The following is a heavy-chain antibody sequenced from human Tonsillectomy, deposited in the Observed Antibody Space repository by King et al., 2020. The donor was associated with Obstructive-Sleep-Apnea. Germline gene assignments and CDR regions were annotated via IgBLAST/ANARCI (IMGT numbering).Heavy chain of an antibody. D-gene: IGHD4-23*01. Sequence: VQLVESGGGVVQPGRSLRLSCAASGFTFSSYAMHWVRQAPGKGLEWVAVISYDGSNKYYADSGKGRFTISRDNSKNTLYLQMNSLRAEDTAVYYCARTTVVKSLDWGQGTLVTVSS. V-gene: IGHV3-30*04. J-gene: IGHJ4*02. CDR1: GFTFSSYA. CDR2: ISYDGSNK. CDR3: ARTTVVKSLD.